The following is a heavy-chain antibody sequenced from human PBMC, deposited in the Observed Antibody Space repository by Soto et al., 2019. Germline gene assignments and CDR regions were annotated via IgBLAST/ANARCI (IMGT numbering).Heavy chain of an antibody. Sequence: QVQLVESGGGAVQPGRSLRLSCVASGFTFSGFAMHWVRLAPGKGLEPVAVISYDGSYNHHLDSVKGRFTISRDNSKNTLYLQMNSLTTEDTAVYYCAKDQGVGGTLGLFDYWGQGILVTVSS. CDR2: ISYDGSYN. CDR3: AKDQGVGGTLGLFDY. V-gene: IGHV3-30*18. J-gene: IGHJ4*02. D-gene: IGHD1-26*01. CDR1: GFTFSGFA.